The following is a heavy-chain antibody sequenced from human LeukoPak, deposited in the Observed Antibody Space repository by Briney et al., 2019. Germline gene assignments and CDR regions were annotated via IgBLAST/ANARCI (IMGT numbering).Heavy chain of an antibody. CDR2: ISSSGSTI. Sequence: TGGSLRLSCAAFGFTFSSYEMNWVRQAPGKGLEWVSYISSSGSTIYYADSVKGRFTISRDNAKNSLYLQMNSLRAEDTAVYYCARDRGSSGLPYYFDYWGQGTLVTVSS. J-gene: IGHJ4*02. V-gene: IGHV3-48*03. D-gene: IGHD6-19*01. CDR1: GFTFSSYE. CDR3: ARDRGSSGLPYYFDY.